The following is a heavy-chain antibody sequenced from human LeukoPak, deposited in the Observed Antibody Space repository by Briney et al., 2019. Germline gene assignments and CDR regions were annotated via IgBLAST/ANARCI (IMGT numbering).Heavy chain of an antibody. CDR3: ARTRDYGGNWGFDY. CDR2: INAGNGNT. CDR1: GYTFTNYA. J-gene: IGHJ4*02. Sequence: GASVKLSCKASGYTFTNYAIHWVRQAPGQRLEWMVWINAGNGNTKYSQEFQDRVTITRDTSASTVYMELSSLRSEDLAVYYCARTRDYGGNWGFDYWGQGTLVTVPS. V-gene: IGHV1-3*03. D-gene: IGHD4-23*01.